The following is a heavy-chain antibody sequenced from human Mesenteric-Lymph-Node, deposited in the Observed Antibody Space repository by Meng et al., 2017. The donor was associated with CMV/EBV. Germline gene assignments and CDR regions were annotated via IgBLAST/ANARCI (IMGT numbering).Heavy chain of an antibody. D-gene: IGHD4-17*01. CDR1: GFTFSGYY. Sequence: GESLKISCAASGFTFSGYYMDWVRQAPGKGLEWVGRIRNKANSLTTEYAASVKGRFTIARDDSTNSLYLQMNSLKTEDTAVYFCAKVSLPGAHYGPFDYWGQGTLVTVSS. V-gene: IGHV3-72*01. J-gene: IGHJ4*02. CDR3: AKVSLPGAHYGPFDY. CDR2: IRNKANSLTT.